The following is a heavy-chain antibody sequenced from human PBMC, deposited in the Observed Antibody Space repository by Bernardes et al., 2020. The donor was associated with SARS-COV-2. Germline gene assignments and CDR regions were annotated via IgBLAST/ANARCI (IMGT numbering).Heavy chain of an antibody. Sequence: ASVKVSCKASGYKFSDFYIDWVRQSPGQGLEWMGWINPFNGGARNAQKFQGRVTLTWDTSVNTAYMEVTGLTSDDTAAYYCAREGNWGSGWDYWGQGSLVTVSS. CDR1: GYKFSDFY. CDR2: INPFNGGA. CDR3: AREGNWGSGWDY. D-gene: IGHD3-10*01. J-gene: IGHJ4*02. V-gene: IGHV1-2*02.